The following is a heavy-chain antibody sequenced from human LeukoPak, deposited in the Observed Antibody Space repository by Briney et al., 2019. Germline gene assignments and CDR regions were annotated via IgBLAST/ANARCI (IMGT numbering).Heavy chain of an antibody. CDR1: GYTFTSYD. CDR3: ASSRLPAAINGEGLRDYYYYMDV. CDR2: MNPDTGNI. V-gene: IGHV1-8*03. J-gene: IGHJ6*03. D-gene: IGHD2-2*02. Sequence: GASVKVSCKASGYTFTSYDINWVRQATGQGLEWMGWMNPDTGNINYAQKFQGRVTITRNTFISTAYMELSSLRSEDTAVYYCASSRLPAAINGEGLRDYYYYMDVWGKGTTVTVSS.